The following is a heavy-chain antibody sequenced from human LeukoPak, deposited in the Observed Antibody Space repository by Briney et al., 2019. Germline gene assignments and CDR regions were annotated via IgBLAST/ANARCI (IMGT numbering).Heavy chain of an antibody. V-gene: IGHV1-46*01. CDR1: GYTFTRYY. CDR2: INPSGGST. D-gene: IGHD3-22*01. CDR3: ASAPGITMIVAYWS. Sequence: ASVKVSCKASGYTFTRYYIHWVRQAPGQGLEWMGIINPSGGSTNYAQKFQGRVTITADKSTSTAYMELSSLRSEDTAVYYCASAPGITMIVAYWSWGQGTLVTVSS. J-gene: IGHJ4*02.